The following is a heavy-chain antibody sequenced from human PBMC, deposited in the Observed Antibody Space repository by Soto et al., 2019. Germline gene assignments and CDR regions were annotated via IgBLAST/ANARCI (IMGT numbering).Heavy chain of an antibody. D-gene: IGHD3-16*02. V-gene: IGHV3-23*01. Sequence: EVQLLESGGDLVQPGGTLRLSCVASGFTFGNYAMNWVRQAPGKGLEWVSAISRSGTKTYYAGPVKGRFTVSRDNSKNTLYLQMDSLTDEDTAVYYCAKSRQAGEYYLGSDRYPVGYVFDVWCPETMVTFSS. CDR1: GFTFGNYA. CDR3: AKSRQAGEYYLGSDRYPVGYVFDV. CDR2: ISRSGTKT. J-gene: IGHJ3*01.